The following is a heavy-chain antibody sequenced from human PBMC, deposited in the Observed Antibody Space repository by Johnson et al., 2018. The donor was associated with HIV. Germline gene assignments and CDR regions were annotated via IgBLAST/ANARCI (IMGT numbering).Heavy chain of an antibody. CDR3: AKDISQWLIRAFDI. D-gene: IGHD5-12*01. J-gene: IGHJ3*02. CDR2: ISYDGSNK. Sequence: QVLLVESGGGVVQPGGSLRLSCAASGFTFSSYGMHWVRQAPGKGLEWVAVISYDGSNKYYADSVKGRFTISRDNSKNTLYLQMTSLRAEDTAVYYCAKDISQWLIRAFDIWGQGTRVTVSS. V-gene: IGHV3-30*19. CDR1: GFTFSSYG.